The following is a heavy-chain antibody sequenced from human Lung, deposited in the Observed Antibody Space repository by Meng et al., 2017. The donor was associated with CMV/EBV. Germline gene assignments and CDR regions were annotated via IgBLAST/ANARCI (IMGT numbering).Heavy chain of an antibody. Sequence: QVQLGGVGGGVVQPGRSLRFPCAASGFTITAYPMHWVRQVPGKGLEWVTVDGNNKYYADSVKGRFTISRDNSRNTLDLQMDSLRTEDTAIYYCARENLELQGTVDYWGQGTLVTVSS. D-gene: IGHD1-7*01. J-gene: IGHJ4*02. CDR1: GFTITAYP. CDR3: ARENLELQGTVDY. CDR2: DGNNK. V-gene: IGHV3-30*03.